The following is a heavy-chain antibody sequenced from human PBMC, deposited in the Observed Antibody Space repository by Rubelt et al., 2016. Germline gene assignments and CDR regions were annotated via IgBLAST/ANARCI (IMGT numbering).Heavy chain of an antibody. Sequence: QVQLQESGPGLVKPSETLSLTCTVSGDSISSDDNYWGWIRQPPGKGLEWLVSMFHIGTTYYKPSLKRRLTTSVDTSKNQISVKLTSVTASDTAVYYCAGGHGTAIDYWDLGTLVTVSS. J-gene: IGHJ4*02. V-gene: IGHV4-39*01. D-gene: IGHD1-1*01. CDR2: MFHIGTT. CDR1: GDSISSDDNY. CDR3: AGGHGTAIDY.